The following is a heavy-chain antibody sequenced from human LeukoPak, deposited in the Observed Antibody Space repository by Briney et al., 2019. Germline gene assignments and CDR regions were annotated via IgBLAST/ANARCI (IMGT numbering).Heavy chain of an antibody. CDR3: AVPPSAMVHFDY. V-gene: IGHV3-21*01. CDR2: ISGSSSYI. D-gene: IGHD5-18*01. Sequence: GGSLRLSCAASGFTFSSYWVSWVRQAPGKGLEWVSSISGSSSYIYYAGSVKGRFTISRDNAKNSLYLQMNNLRAEDTAVYYCAVPPSAMVHFDYWGQGTLVTVSS. J-gene: IGHJ4*02. CDR1: GFTFSSYW.